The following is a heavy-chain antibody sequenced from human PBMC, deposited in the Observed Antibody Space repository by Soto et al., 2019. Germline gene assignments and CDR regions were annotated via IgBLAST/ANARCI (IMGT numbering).Heavy chain of an antibody. CDR2: IGPQSVTI. CDR3: ARDHLWAFDY. J-gene: IGHJ4*02. D-gene: IGHD3-16*01. CDR1: GFTFDRYA. Sequence: EVQLVESGGGLVQPGGYLRLSCVASGFTFDRYAMNWVRQAPGKELEWISCIGPQSVTIEYSDSVRGRFAISRDDAKNLLYLQMNSLKDDDTAVYYCARDHLWAFDYWGQGALVTVSS. V-gene: IGHV3-48*02.